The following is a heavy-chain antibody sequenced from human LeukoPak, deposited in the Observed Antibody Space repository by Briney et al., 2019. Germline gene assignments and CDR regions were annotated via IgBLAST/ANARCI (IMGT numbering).Heavy chain of an antibody. D-gene: IGHD1-14*01. Sequence: ASVKVSCKASGYTFSDYYIHWVRQAPGQGLEWMGWINPNSGGTNYAQDFQDRVTMTRDTSISTAYLELSRLRSDDTAIYYCARDLDEWYNSYKYYMDVWGKGTTVTVSS. CDR3: ARDLDEWYNSYKYYMDV. CDR1: GYTFSDYY. CDR2: INPNSGGT. V-gene: IGHV1-2*02. J-gene: IGHJ6*03.